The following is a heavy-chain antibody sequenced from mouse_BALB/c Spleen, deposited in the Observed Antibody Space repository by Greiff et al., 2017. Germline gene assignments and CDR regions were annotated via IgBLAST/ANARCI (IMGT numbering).Heavy chain of an antibody. Sequence: EVMLVESGGGLVKPGGSLKLSCAASGFTFSSYTMSWVRQTPEKRLEWVATISSGGSYTYYPDSVKGRFTISRDNAKNTLYLQMSSLKSEDTAMYYCTRRKDEGSYWYFDVWGAGTTVTVSS. D-gene: IGHD3-3*01. CDR2: ISSGGSYT. J-gene: IGHJ1*01. CDR1: GFTFSSYT. V-gene: IGHV5-6-4*01. CDR3: TRRKDEGSYWYFDV.